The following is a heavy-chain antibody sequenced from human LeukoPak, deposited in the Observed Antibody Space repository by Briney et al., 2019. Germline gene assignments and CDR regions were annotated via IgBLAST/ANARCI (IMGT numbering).Heavy chain of an antibody. V-gene: IGHV4-59*11. J-gene: IGHJ4*02. CDR1: GGSLSGHY. D-gene: IGHD2-2*01. Sequence: SETLSLTCTVGGGSLSGHYWGWIRQPPGKGLELVGHIYYTGTTFYNPSLNSRVTITLDTSRNQFSLRLTSVIAADTALYYCARFSWGCSTASCYLTNWGEGALVTVSS. CDR2: IYYTGTT. CDR3: ARFSWGCSTASCYLTN.